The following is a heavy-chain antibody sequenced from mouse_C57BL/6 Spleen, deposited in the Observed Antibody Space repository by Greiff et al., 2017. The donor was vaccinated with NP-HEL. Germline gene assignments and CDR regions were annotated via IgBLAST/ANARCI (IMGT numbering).Heavy chain of an antibody. CDR2: IFTGSGST. J-gene: IGHJ2*01. D-gene: IGHD1-1*01. CDR3: ARWYGSYFDY. CDR1: GYTFTDYY. Sequence: QVQLQPSGPELVKPGASVKISCKASGYTFTDYYINWVKQRPGQGLEWVGWIFTGSGSTYYKEKFKGKATLTVVKSSSTAYMLLSSLTSEDSAVYSCARWYGSYFDYWGQGTTLTVSS. V-gene: IGHV1-75*01.